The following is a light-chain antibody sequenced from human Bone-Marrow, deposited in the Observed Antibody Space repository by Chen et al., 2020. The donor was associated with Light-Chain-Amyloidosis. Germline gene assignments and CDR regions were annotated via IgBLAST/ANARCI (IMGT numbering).Light chain of an antibody. CDR1: SSNIGRNT. CDR2: DND. V-gene: IGLV1-44*01. J-gene: IGLJ2*01. CDR3: AAWEDSVNGHVV. Sequence: QSVLTQPPSASGTPGQRVTISCSGSSSNIGRNTVNWYQQLPGTAPKLLIHDNDQRPSGVPDRFSGSTSGTSASRASSGLQSEDEADYYCAAWEDSVNGHVVFGGGTRLTVL.